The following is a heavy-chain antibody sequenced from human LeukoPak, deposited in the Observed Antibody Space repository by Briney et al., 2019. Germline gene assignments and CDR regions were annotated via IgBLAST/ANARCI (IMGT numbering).Heavy chain of an antibody. CDR2: IYTSGST. J-gene: IGHJ4*02. D-gene: IGHD6-19*01. CDR3: ARERSSGWYVDY. V-gene: IGHV4-4*07. Sequence: SETLSLTCTVSGGSISSYYWSWIRQPAGKGLEWIGRIYTSGSTNYNPSLKSRVTMSIDTSKNQFSLKLSSVTAADTAVYYCARERSSGWYVDYWGQGTLVTVSS. CDR1: GGSISSYY.